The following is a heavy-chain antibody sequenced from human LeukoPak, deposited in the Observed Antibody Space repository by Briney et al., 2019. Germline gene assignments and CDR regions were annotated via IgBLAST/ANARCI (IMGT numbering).Heavy chain of an antibody. V-gene: IGHV3-64*01. CDR1: GFTFSSYA. CDR2: ISSNGGST. CDR3: ARDSSGWPYYFDY. Sequence: GRSLRLSCAASGFTFSSYAMHWVRQAPGKRLEYVSAISSNGGSTYYANSVKGRFTISRDNSKNTLYLQMGSLRAEDMAVYYCARDSSGWPYYFDYWGQGTLVTVSS. D-gene: IGHD6-19*01. J-gene: IGHJ4*02.